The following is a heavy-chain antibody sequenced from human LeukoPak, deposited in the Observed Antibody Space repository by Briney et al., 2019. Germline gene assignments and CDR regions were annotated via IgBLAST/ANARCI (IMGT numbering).Heavy chain of an antibody. Sequence: GGSLRLSCVASGFTYSHNGMHWVRQAPGKGLEWVAFIQYDGNTIFYADSVKGRFTISRDNSKNTLYLQMNSLRTDDTAVYYCTRGLGKGAFDIWGRGTMVTVSS. CDR2: IQYDGNTI. CDR1: GFTYSHNG. CDR3: TRGLGKGAFDI. J-gene: IGHJ3*02. D-gene: IGHD1-26*01. V-gene: IGHV3-30*02.